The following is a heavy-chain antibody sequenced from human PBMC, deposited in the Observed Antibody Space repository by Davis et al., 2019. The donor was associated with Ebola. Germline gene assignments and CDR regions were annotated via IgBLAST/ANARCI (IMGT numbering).Heavy chain of an antibody. CDR2: LNPNSGGT. V-gene: IGHV1-2*06. CDR1: GYTFTGYY. CDR3: ARTSIVGTTTTASDI. J-gene: IGHJ3*02. Sequence: AASVQVSCKASGYTFTGYYLHWVRQAPGQGLEWMGRLNPNSGGTNYAQILQGRVTMTTDTSTGTAYMELRSLRSDDTAVYFCARTSIVGTTTTASDIWGQGTKVTVSS. D-gene: IGHD1-26*01.